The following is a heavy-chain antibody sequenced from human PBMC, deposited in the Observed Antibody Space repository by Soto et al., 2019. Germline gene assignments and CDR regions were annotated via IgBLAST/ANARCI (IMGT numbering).Heavy chain of an antibody. CDR3: ARAPYYYDSSDYMWFDP. CDR1: GGSISSGGYY. CDR2: IYYSGST. J-gene: IGHJ5*02. Sequence: QVQLQESGPGLVKPSQTLSLTCTVSGGSISSGGYYWSWIRQHPGKGLGWLGYIYYSGSTYYNPSLKSRVTISVDTSKNQFSLKLSSVTAADTAVYYCARAPYYYDSSDYMWFDPWGQEPWSPSPQ. V-gene: IGHV4-31*03. D-gene: IGHD3-22*01.